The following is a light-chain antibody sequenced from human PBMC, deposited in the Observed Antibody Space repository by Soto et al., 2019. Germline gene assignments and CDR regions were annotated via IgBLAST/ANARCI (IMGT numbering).Light chain of an antibody. J-gene: IGKJ1*01. CDR2: AAS. Sequence: DIQMTQSPSSLSASVGDRVTITCRASQSISSYLNWYQQKPGKAPKLLIYAASSLQSGVPSRFSGSGSGTDFPLTISSLQPEDFATYYCQQSYSTLWTFGQGTKV. CDR1: QSISSY. CDR3: QQSYSTLWT. V-gene: IGKV1-39*01.